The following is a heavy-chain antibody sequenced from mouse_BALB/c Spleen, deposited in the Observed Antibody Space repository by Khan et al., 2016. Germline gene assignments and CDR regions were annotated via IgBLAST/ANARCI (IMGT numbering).Heavy chain of an antibody. CDR1: GFAFSSYD. J-gene: IGHJ4*01. CDR3: ARQRGYYAMDY. CDR2: ISSGGGST. Sequence: EVELVESGGGLVKPGGSLKLSCAASGFAFSSYDMSWVRQTPEKRLEWVAYISSGGGSTYYPDTVTGRFTISRDTAKNTLYLQMSSLKSEDTAMYYCARQRGYYAMDYWGQGTSVTVSA. V-gene: IGHV5-12-1*01.